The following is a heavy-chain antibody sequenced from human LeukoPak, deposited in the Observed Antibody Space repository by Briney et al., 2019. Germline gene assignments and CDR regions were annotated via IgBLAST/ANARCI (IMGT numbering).Heavy chain of an antibody. D-gene: IGHD3-22*01. CDR3: ARDPYDTSSYGAFDI. CDR1: GFTFSDYS. V-gene: IGHV3-21*01. CDR2: ITRSSSHK. Sequence: PGGSLRLSCAASGFTFSDYSMNWVRQAPGKGLEWVSSITRSSSHKYYADSVKGRFTISRDNTENSLYLQMNSLRAEDTAVYYCARDPYDTSSYGAFDIWGQGTMVTVSS. J-gene: IGHJ3*02.